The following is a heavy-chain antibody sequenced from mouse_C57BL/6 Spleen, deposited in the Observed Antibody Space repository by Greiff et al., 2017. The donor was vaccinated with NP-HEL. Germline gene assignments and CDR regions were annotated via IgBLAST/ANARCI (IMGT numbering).Heavy chain of an antibody. Sequence: QVQLQQPGAELVKPGASVKLSCKASGYTFTSYWMHWVKQRPGQGLEWIGMIHPNSGSTNYTEKFKSKATLTVDKSSSTAYMQLSSLTSEDSAVYDCARSGGTAQATGAMDYWGQGTSVTVSS. D-gene: IGHD3-2*02. CDR2: IHPNSGST. CDR1: GYTFTSYW. J-gene: IGHJ4*01. CDR3: ARSGGTAQATGAMDY. V-gene: IGHV1-64*01.